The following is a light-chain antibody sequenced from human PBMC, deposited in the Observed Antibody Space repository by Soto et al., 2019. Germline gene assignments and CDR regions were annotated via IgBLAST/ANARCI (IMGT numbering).Light chain of an antibody. V-gene: IGKV3D-15*01. CDR2: GAS. J-gene: IGKJ1*01. CDR1: RSVSSH. CDR3: QYYDSFRT. Sequence: ERVMTKSPATLSVSPVERATLSCRASRSVSSHLAWYQQKPGQAPRLLIYGASGRATGIPDRFSGSGSGTDFTLTISRLEPEDFAVYFCQYYDSFRTFGQGPKVDI.